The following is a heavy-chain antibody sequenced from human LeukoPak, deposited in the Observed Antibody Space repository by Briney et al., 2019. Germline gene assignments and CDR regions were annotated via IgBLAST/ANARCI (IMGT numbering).Heavy chain of an antibody. CDR3: ARAVGYYYDSSGAGNY. J-gene: IGHJ4*02. D-gene: IGHD3-22*01. Sequence: ASVKVSCKASGYTITSYGISWVRQAPGQGLEWMGWISAYNGNTNYAQKLQGRVTMTTDTSTSTAYMELRSLRSDDTAVYYCARAVGYYYDSSGAGNYWGQGTLVTVSS. CDR2: ISAYNGNT. CDR1: GYTITSYG. V-gene: IGHV1-18*01.